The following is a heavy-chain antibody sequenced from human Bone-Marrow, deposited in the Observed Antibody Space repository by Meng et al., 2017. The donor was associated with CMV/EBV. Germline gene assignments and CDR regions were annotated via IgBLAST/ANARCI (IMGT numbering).Heavy chain of an antibody. V-gene: IGHV4-34*01. D-gene: IGHD6-13*01. Sequence: YGVSFSGYSWSSIRQPPGKGLEWIGEINHSGSTNYNPSLKSRVTISVDTSKNQFSLKLSSVTAADTAVYYCARGRDSSSWYRYYFDYWGQGTLVTVSS. CDR1: GVSFSGYS. CDR3: ARGRDSSSWYRYYFDY. CDR2: INHSGST. J-gene: IGHJ4*02.